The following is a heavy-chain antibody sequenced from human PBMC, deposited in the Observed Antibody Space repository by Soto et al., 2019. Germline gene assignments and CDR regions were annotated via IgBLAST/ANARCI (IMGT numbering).Heavy chain of an antibody. CDR1: GGTFSSYA. D-gene: IGHD6-6*01. J-gene: IGHJ6*02. V-gene: IGHV1-69*12. Sequence: QVQLVQSGAEVKKPGSSVKVSCKASGGTFSSYAISWVRQAPGQGLEWMGGIIPIFGTANYAQKFQGRGTITADESTRTAYMELGSLRSEDTAVYYCAGGFEYSSFHYGMDVWGQGTTVTVSS. CDR3: AGGFEYSSFHYGMDV. CDR2: IIPIFGTA.